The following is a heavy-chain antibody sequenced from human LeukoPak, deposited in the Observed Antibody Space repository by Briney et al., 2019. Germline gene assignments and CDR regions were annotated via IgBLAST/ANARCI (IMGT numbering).Heavy chain of an antibody. CDR1: GFTFSSYG. Sequence: PGGSLRLSCAASGFTFSSYGMHWVRQAPGKGLEWVAVISYDGSNKYYADSVKGRFTISRDNSKNTLYLQMNSLRAEDTAVYYCVSGDYGTFDYWGQGTLVTVSS. D-gene: IGHD4-17*01. J-gene: IGHJ4*02. CDR3: VSGDYGTFDY. CDR2: ISYDGSNK. V-gene: IGHV3-30*03.